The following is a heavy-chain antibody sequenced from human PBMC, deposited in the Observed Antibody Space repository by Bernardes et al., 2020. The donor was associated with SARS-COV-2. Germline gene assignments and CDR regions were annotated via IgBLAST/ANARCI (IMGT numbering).Heavy chain of an antibody. CDR3: ATTYYYDSRGFYSVRLGFDL. Sequence: SETLSLTCTVSGGSVISTSYYWGWIRQPPGKGLEWIGSIYYSGTTYYSPPLKSRVTISLDTSKSQFSLKLNSVTAADTAVYYCATTYYYDSRGFYSVRLGFDLWGRGTLVTVSS. D-gene: IGHD3-22*01. CDR1: GGSVISTSYY. V-gene: IGHV4-39*01. CDR2: IYYSGTT. J-gene: IGHJ2*01.